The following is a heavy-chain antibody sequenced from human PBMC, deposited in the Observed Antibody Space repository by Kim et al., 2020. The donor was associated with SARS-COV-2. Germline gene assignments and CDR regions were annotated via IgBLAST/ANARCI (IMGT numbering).Heavy chain of an antibody. CDR3: VREEMGAAHS. D-gene: IGHD2-15*01. J-gene: IGHJ4*02. V-gene: IGHV3-53*01. CDR1: GFSVNTYY. CDR2: IYTDGST. Sequence: GGSLRLSCAASGFSVNTYYMTWVRQAPGKGLEWVSVIYTDGSTYYADSVKGRFTISRDNSKNTLYLQMISLRADDTAVYYCVREEMGAAHSWGQGTLVTVSS.